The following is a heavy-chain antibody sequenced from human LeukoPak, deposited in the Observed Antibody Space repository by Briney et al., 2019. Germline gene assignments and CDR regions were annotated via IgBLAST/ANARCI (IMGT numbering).Heavy chain of an antibody. D-gene: IGHD4-17*01. CDR1: GFTFSTYA. J-gene: IGHJ4*02. V-gene: IGHV3-23*01. CDR2: ISNSGDTT. Sequence: PGGSLRLSCAGSGFTFSTYAMTRVRQAPGKGLEWVSAISNSGDTTYYADSVKGRFSISRDSSKNTLFLQMNSLRAEDTAVYYCARDYADYVGYFFFDYWGQGTLVTVSS. CDR3: ARDYADYVGYFFFDY.